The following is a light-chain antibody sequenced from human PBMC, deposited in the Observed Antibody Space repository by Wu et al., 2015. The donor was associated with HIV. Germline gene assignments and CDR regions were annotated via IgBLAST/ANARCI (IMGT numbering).Light chain of an antibody. CDR1: QNIDIY. CDR3: QQSYSTPT. CDR2: KAS. J-gene: IGKJ3*01. Sequence: DIQMTQSPFTLSASVGDRVTITCRASQNIDIYLAWFQQKPGKAPNLLIYKASNLESGVPSRFSGSGSGTEFTLTISSLQPEDFATHYCQQSYSTPTFGPGTKVDIK. V-gene: IGKV1-5*03.